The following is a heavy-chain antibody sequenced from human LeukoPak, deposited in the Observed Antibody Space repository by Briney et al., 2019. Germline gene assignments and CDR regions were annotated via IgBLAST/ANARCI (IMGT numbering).Heavy chain of an antibody. D-gene: IGHD1-26*01. V-gene: IGHV1-8*03. J-gene: IGHJ4*02. CDR3: ARGSQWELLFGY. Sequence: ASVKVSCKASGYTFTSYDINWVRQATGQGLEWMGWMNPNGGNTGYAQKFQGRVTITRNTSISTAYMELSSLRSEDTAVYYCARGSQWELLFGYWGQGTLVTVSS. CDR1: GYTFTSYD. CDR2: MNPNGGNT.